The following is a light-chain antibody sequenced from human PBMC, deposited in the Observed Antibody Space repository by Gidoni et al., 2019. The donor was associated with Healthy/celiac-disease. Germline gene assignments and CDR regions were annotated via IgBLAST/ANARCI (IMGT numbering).Light chain of an antibody. CDR3: QQYYSTPLT. V-gene: IGKV4-1*01. CDR1: QSVLYSSNNKYY. CDR2: WAS. J-gene: IGKJ4*01. Sequence: DIVMIQSPDSLAVSLGERATINCKSSQSVLYSSNNKYYLAWYQQKPGQPPKLLIYWASTRESGVPDRFSGSGSGTDFTLTISSLQAEDVAVYYCQQYYSTPLTFGGGTKVEIK.